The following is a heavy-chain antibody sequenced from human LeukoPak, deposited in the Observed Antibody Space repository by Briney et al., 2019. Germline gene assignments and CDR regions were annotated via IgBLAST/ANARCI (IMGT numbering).Heavy chain of an antibody. CDR3: ARAGLKDIVVVGFDP. CDR2: IIPIFCTS. Sequence: SVKVSCKASGGTFSSYAISCVRQAPGQELEWMGGIIPIFCTSNYAQKFQGRVTITEDEAQSTAYMELRSLRSEDTAVYYCARAGLKDIVVVGFDPWGQGTLVTVSS. J-gene: IGHJ5*02. V-gene: IGHV1-69*13. D-gene: IGHD2-15*01. CDR1: GGTFSSYA.